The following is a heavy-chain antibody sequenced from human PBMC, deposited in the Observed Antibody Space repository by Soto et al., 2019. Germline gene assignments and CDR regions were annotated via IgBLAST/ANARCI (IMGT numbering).Heavy chain of an antibody. V-gene: IGHV3-66*01. CDR1: GSTVGPNY. D-gene: IGHD4-4*01. CDR3: ARAIVTPGTYYIDV. Sequence: EVRLVESGEGLSQPGEPLGLPCEAPGSTVGPNYSSWARHFPGKGLEWVSVIYAAGHKYYPDSVKGRFTISRDKSLNTVSLQMSSLRVDDTAVYYCARAIVTPGTYYIDVWGKGTTVTVSS. J-gene: IGHJ6*03. CDR2: IYAAGHK.